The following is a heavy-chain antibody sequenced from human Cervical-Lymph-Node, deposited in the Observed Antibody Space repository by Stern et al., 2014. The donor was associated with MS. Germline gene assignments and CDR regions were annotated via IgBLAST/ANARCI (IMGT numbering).Heavy chain of an antibody. CDR1: GYTFTSYY. CDR2: INPSGGST. V-gene: IGHV1-46*03. CDR3: ARVAMTSLDY. J-gene: IGHJ4*02. Sequence: QLVQSGAEVKKPGASVKVSCKASGYTFTSYYIHWVRQAPGQGLECMGIINPSGGSTSYAQKFQGRLTRTRDTATSTVYMELSSLRAEDTAVYYCARVAMTSLDYWGQGTLVTVSS.